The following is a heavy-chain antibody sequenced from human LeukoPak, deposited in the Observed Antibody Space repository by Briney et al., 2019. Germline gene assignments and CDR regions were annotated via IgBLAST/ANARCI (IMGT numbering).Heavy chain of an antibody. J-gene: IGHJ4*02. V-gene: IGHV3-33*06. D-gene: IGHD1-26*01. CDR1: GFTFSRFG. CDR3: AKQSRGGSYFLDF. CDR2: KWYDGGNK. Sequence: GGSLRLSCAASGFTFSRFGMHWVRQAPGKGLEWVAVKWYDGGNKLYADSVKGRFTISRDNSKNTLFLQMNSLRADDTAVYYCAKQSRGGSYFLDFWGQGTLVTVSP.